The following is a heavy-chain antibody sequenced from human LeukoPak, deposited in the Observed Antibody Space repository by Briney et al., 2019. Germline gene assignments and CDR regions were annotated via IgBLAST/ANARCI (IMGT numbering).Heavy chain of an antibody. V-gene: IGHV1-18*01. J-gene: IGHJ4*02. CDR2: ISAYNGNT. Sequence: ASVKVSCKASGYTFTSYGISWVRQAPGQGLEWMGWISAYNGNTNYAQKLQGRVTMTTDTSTSTAYMELRSLRSDDTAVYYCATNTYYDILTGYYHLPHFDYWGQGTLVTVSS. CDR3: ATNTYYDILTGYYHLPHFDY. CDR1: GYTFTSYG. D-gene: IGHD3-9*01.